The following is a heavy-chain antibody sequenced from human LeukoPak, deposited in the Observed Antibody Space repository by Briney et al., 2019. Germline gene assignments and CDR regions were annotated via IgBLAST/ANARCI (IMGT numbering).Heavy chain of an antibody. CDR1: GLTFSSYA. V-gene: IGHV3-23*01. Sequence: PGGSLRLSCAASGLTFSSYAMSWVRQAPGRGLEWVSGVSISGGRTYDADSVKGRFTISRENSKNTVYLQMNSLRAEDTAVYYCAKGLGIGELWVDSWGQGTLVTVSS. J-gene: IGHJ4*02. CDR2: VSISGGRT. D-gene: IGHD3-10*01. CDR3: AKGLGIGELWVDS.